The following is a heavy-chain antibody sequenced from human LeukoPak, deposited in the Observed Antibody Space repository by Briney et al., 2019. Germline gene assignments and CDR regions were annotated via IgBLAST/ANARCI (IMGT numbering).Heavy chain of an antibody. CDR1: GGSFSGYY. V-gene: IGHV4-34*01. CDR2: INHSGST. D-gene: IGHD3-22*01. Sequence: SETLSLTCAVYGGSFSGYYWSWIRHPPGRGLEWIGEINHSGSTNYNPSLKSRVTISVDTSKNQFSLKLSSVTAADAAVYYCARGQNYYYDSSGYFDYWGQGTLVTVSS. CDR3: ARGQNYYYDSSGYFDY. J-gene: IGHJ4*02.